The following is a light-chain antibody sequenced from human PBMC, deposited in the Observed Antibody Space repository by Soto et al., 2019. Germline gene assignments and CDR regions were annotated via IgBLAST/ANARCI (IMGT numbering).Light chain of an antibody. V-gene: IGKV1-39*01. CDR1: QDISNY. CDR3: QQSYSTPIT. J-gene: IGKJ5*01. CDR2: DAS. Sequence: IQMTQSPSSLSASVGDRVTITCQASQDISNYLNWYQQKPGKAPKLLIYDASNLQSGVPSRFSGSGSGTDFTLTISSLQPEDFATYYCQQSYSTPITFGHGTRLEIK.